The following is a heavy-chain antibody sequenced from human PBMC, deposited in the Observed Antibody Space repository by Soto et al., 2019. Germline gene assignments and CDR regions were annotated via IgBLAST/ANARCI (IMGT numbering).Heavy chain of an antibody. Sequence: PGGSLRLSCAASGFTFSSYAMSWVRQAPGKGLEWVSAISGSGGSTYYADSVKGRFTISRDNSKNTLYLQMNSLRAEDTAVYYCAKSHYYGSSGYDDAFDIWGQGTMVTVSS. V-gene: IGHV3-23*01. D-gene: IGHD3-22*01. CDR3: AKSHYYGSSGYDDAFDI. J-gene: IGHJ3*02. CDR2: ISGSGGST. CDR1: GFTFSSYA.